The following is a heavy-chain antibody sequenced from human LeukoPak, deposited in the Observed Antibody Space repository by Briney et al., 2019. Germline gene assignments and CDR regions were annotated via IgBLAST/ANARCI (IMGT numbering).Heavy chain of an antibody. V-gene: IGHV1-18*04. CDR2: ISAYNGNT. D-gene: IGHD3-10*01. Sequence: ASVKVSCKASGYTFTSYSISWVRQGPGQGLEWMVWISAYNGNTNYAQKIQGRVTMTTDTSTSTAYMELRSLRSDDTAVYYCARVVTMVRGVQVGDYWGQRTLVTVSS. CDR1: GYTFTSYS. J-gene: IGHJ4*02. CDR3: ARVVTMVRGVQVGDY.